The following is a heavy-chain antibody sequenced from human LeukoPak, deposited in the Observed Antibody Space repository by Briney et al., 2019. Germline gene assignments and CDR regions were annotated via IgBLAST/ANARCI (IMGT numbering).Heavy chain of an antibody. D-gene: IGHD6-6*01. J-gene: IGHJ6*03. CDR1: GGSISSYY. V-gene: IGHV4-59*01. Sequence: SETLSLTCTVSGGSISSYYWSWIRQPPGKGLEWIGYIYYSGSTNYNPSLKSRVTISVDTSKNQFSLKLSSVTAADTAVYYCARGGAARPGYYYYMDVWGKGTTVTVSS. CDR3: ARGGAARPGYYYYMDV. CDR2: IYYSGST.